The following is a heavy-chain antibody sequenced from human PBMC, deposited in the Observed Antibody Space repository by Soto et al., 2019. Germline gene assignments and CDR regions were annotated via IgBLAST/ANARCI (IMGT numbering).Heavy chain of an antibody. Sequence: PSQTLSLTCTVSGGFISSYYWSWIRQPPGKGLEWIGYIYDSGSTNYNPSLESRVTMSVDTSKNQFSLKLSSVAAADTAVYYCARHPAIVSSTVCNWGQRILGTVSS. CDR1: GGFISSYY. CDR3: ARHPAIVSSTVCN. D-gene: IGHD1-26*01. J-gene: IGHJ4*02. CDR2: IYDSGST. V-gene: IGHV4-59*08.